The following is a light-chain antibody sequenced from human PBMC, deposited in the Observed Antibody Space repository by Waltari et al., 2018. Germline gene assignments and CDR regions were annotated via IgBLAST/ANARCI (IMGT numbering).Light chain of an antibody. CDR2: AAS. Sequence: LTQSPDTLSLSPGERATLSCRASQSIGTYLVWYQQKPGQAPRLLMYAASRRATGIPDRFSGSGSGTDFSLTISRLEPEDFAVYFCQNHERLPATFGQGTKVEIK. V-gene: IGKV3-20*01. J-gene: IGKJ1*01. CDR1: QSIGTY. CDR3: QNHERLPAT.